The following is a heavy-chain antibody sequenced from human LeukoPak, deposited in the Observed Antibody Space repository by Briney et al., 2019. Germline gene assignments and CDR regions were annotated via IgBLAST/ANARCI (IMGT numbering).Heavy chain of an antibody. D-gene: IGHD6-19*01. CDR1: GGSISSSSYY. CDR2: IYYSGST. Sequence: MPSETLSLTCTVSGGSISSSSYYWGWIRQPPGKGLEWIGSIYYSGSTYYNPSLKSRVTISVDRSKNQFSLKLSSVTAADTAVYYCASHYSSGWSLQGLYWGQGTLVTVSS. CDR3: ASHYSSGWSLQGLY. J-gene: IGHJ4*02. V-gene: IGHV4-39*07.